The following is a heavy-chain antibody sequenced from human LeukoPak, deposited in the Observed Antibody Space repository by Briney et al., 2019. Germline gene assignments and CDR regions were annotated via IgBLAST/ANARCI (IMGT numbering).Heavy chain of an antibody. CDR2: INHSGST. CDR3: ARDGEGDEGWDY. CDR1: AGSFSGYY. V-gene: IGHV4-34*01. Sequence: SETLSLTCAVYAGSFSGYYWSWIRQPPGKGLEWIGEINHSGSTNYNPSLKSRVTISVDTSKNQFSLRLSSVTAADTAVYYCARDGEGDEGWDYWGQGTLVTVSS. J-gene: IGHJ4*02. D-gene: IGHD7-27*01.